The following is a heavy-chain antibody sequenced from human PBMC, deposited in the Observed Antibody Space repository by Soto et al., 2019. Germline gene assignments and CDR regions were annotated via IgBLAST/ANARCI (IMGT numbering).Heavy chain of an antibody. Sequence: GGSLRLSCAASGFTFSSYAMSWVRQAPGKGLEWVSAISGSGGSTYYADSVKGRFTISRDNSKNTLYLQMNSLRAEDTAVYYCAKDSNSSSWFLSGMDVWGQGTTVTVSS. V-gene: IGHV3-23*01. CDR3: AKDSNSSSWFLSGMDV. D-gene: IGHD6-13*01. CDR1: GFTFSSYA. CDR2: ISGSGGST. J-gene: IGHJ6*02.